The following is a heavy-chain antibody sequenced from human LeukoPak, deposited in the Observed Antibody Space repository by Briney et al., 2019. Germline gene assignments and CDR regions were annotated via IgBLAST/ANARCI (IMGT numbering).Heavy chain of an antibody. CDR1: GFIFSSFS. CDR2: IYSGGST. V-gene: IGHV3-66*01. J-gene: IGHJ3*02. CDR3: ASPLVYGPLAFDI. D-gene: IGHD6-6*01. Sequence: PGGSLRLSCAASGFIFSSFSMNWVRQAPGKGLEWVSIIYSGGSTDYADSVKGRLTLSRDISKNTVYLQMNSLRAEDTAVYFCASPLVYGPLAFDIWGLGTMVSVSS.